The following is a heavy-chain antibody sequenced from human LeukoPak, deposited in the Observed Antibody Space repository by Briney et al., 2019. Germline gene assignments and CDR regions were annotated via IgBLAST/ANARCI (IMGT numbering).Heavy chain of an antibody. V-gene: IGHV1-69*13. D-gene: IGHD3-3*01. J-gene: IGHJ4*02. CDR3: ANGPVASHYDFWSGYYYY. CDR2: IIPIFGAA. CDR1: GGTFSSYA. Sequence: ASVKVSCKASGGTFSSYAISWVRQAPGQGLEWMGEIIPIFGAANYAQKFQGRVTITADESTSTAYMELSSLRSEDTAVYYCANGPVASHYDFWSGYYYYWGQGTLVTVSS.